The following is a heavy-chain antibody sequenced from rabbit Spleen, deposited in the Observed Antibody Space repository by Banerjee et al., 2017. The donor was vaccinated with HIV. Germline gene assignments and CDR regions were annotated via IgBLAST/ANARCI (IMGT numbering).Heavy chain of an antibody. CDR3: ARGSAAMTMLITGYYLGL. Sequence: QSLEESGGDLVKPGASLTLTCTASGFSFSSNAMCWVRQAPGKRPEWIGCIYTDSGATYYATWARGRFTISRTSSTTVTLQMTSLTAADTATYFCARGSAAMTMLITGYYLGLWGPGTLVTVS. J-gene: IGHJ4*01. D-gene: IGHD2-1*01. CDR1: GFSFSSNA. V-gene: IGHV1S40*01. CDR2: IYTDSGAT.